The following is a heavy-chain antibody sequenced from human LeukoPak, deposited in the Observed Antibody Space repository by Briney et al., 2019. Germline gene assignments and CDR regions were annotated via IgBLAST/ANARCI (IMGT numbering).Heavy chain of an antibody. CDR1: GSTFANYG. CDR3: AKDIPADY. Sequence: GGSLRLSCVASGSTFANYGMHWVRQAPGKGLEWVAVISYDGSNKYYADSVKGRFTISRDNSKNTLYLQMNSLRAEDTAVYYCAKDIPADYWGQGTLVTVSS. D-gene: IGHD2-21*01. CDR2: ISYDGSNK. J-gene: IGHJ4*02. V-gene: IGHV3-30*18.